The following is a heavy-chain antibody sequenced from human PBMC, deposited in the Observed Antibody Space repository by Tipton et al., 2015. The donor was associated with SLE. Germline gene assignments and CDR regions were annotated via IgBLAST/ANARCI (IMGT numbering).Heavy chain of an antibody. CDR2: IYYSGST. CDR3: ARCEVVVAATHFDY. Sequence: GLVKPSQTLSLTCTVSGGSISSGGYYWSWIRQHPGKGLEWIGYIYYSGSTYYNPSLKSRVTISVDTSKNQFSLKLSSVTAADTAVYYCARCEVVVAATHFDYWGQGTLVTVSS. D-gene: IGHD2-15*01. V-gene: IGHV4-31*03. CDR1: GGSISSGGYY. J-gene: IGHJ4*02.